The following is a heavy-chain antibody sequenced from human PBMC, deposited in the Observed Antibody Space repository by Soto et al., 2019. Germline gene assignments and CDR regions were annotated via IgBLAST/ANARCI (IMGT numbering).Heavy chain of an antibody. V-gene: IGHV1-18*04. D-gene: IGHD2-2*01. CDR2: ISGYNGNT. Sequence: ASVKVSCKASGYNFTNYGISWVRQAPGQGLQWMGWISGYNGNTHDAHKFQGRVTLTTDTSTATAYIELRSLRSDDTAVYYCARGVAVVPAAMSIYYYGIDVWGQGTTVTVSS. CDR3: ARGVAVVPAAMSIYYYGIDV. CDR1: GYNFTNYG. J-gene: IGHJ6*02.